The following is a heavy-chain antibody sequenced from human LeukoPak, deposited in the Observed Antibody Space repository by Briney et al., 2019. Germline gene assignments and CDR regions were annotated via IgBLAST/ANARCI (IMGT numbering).Heavy chain of an antibody. Sequence: SETLSLTCTVSGGSISSGDYYWSWVRQPPGKGLEWIGYIYYSGSTYYNPSLKSRVTISVDTSKNQFSLKLSSVTAADTAVYYCARASSGWYEDYFDYWGQGTLVTVSS. V-gene: IGHV4-30-4*01. CDR3: ARASSGWYEDYFDY. J-gene: IGHJ4*02. CDR2: IYYSGST. D-gene: IGHD6-19*01. CDR1: GGSISSGDYY.